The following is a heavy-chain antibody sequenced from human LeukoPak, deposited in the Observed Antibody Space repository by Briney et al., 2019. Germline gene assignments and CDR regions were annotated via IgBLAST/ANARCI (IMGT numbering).Heavy chain of an antibody. Sequence: KASETLSLTCAVYGGSFSGYYWSWIRQPPGKGLEWIGEINHSGSTNYNPSLKSRVTISVDTSKNQFSLKLSSVTAADTAVYYCARVLKSYSSGWLRWFDPWGQGTLVTVSS. J-gene: IGHJ5*02. CDR2: INHSGST. V-gene: IGHV4-34*01. CDR3: ARVLKSYSSGWLRWFDP. D-gene: IGHD6-19*01. CDR1: GGSFSGYY.